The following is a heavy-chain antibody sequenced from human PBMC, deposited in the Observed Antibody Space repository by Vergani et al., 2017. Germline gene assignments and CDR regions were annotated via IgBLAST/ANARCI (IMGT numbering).Heavy chain of an antibody. CDR2: INPSGGST. CDR1: GYTFTSYY. D-gene: IGHD2-15*01. Sequence: QVQLVQSGAEVKKPGASVKVSCKASGYTFTSYYMHWVRQAPGQGLEWMGIINPSGGSTSYEKKCQGRVTMTRDTSTSTGYMERSSLRSEDTAVYYCARGNGECSGGSCYSDWFDPWGQGTLVTVSS. J-gene: IGHJ5*02. CDR3: ARGNGECSGGSCYSDWFDP. V-gene: IGHV1-46*01.